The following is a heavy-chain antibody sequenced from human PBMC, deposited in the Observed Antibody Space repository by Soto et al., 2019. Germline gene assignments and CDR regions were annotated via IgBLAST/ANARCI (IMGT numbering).Heavy chain of an antibody. V-gene: IGHV3-15*01. CDR2: IKSKTDGGTT. Sequence: LRLSCAASGFTFSNAWMSWVRQAPGKGLEWVGRIKSKTDGGTTDYAAPVKGRFTISRDDSKNTLYLQMNSLKTEDTAVYYCTTDWGSYYDEDYYYYGMDVWGQGTTVTVSS. CDR1: GFTFSNAW. D-gene: IGHD1-26*01. J-gene: IGHJ6*02. CDR3: TTDWGSYYDEDYYYYGMDV.